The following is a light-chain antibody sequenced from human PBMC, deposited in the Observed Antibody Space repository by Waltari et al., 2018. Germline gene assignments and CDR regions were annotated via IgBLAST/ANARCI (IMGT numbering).Light chain of an antibody. CDR1: NIGSKR. CDR2: YDS. V-gene: IGLV3-21*04. J-gene: IGLJ6*01. CDR3: QVWDSSSDHNV. Sequence: SYVLTQPPSVSVAPGKTARITCGGNNIGSKRVHWYQQKPGQAPVLVIYYDSDRPSGIPERFSGSNSGNTATLTISRVEAGDEADYYCQVWDSSSDHNVFGSGTKVTVL.